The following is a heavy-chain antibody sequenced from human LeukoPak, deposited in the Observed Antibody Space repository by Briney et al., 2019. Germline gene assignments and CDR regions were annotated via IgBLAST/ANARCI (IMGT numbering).Heavy chain of an antibody. CDR3: ASISATVVTPFDY. CDR1: GFTVDNNY. D-gene: IGHD4-23*01. V-gene: IGHV3-53*01. J-gene: IGHJ4*02. Sequence: GGSLTLSCAASGFTVDNNYMSWVRQAPGKGMGWVSVIDSDGNTYYADCVMGRFSISRDNSKNMVFLQMNSLRAEDTAVYYCASISATVVTPFDYWGQGTLVTVSS. CDR2: IDSDGNT.